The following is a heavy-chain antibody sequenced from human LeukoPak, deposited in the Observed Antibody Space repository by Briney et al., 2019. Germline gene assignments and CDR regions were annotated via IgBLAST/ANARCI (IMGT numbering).Heavy chain of an antibody. D-gene: IGHD2-21*02. CDR3: ARDRAYCGGDCYWGGNFVDY. Sequence: GGSLRLSCAASGFTVSSNYRSWVRQAPGKGLEWVSGIYSGGSTYYADYVKGRFTISRDNSKNTLYLQMNSLRAEDTAVYYCARDRAYCGGDCYWGGNFVDYWGQGTLVTVSS. CDR1: GFTVSSNY. CDR2: IYSGGST. J-gene: IGHJ4*02. V-gene: IGHV3-66*01.